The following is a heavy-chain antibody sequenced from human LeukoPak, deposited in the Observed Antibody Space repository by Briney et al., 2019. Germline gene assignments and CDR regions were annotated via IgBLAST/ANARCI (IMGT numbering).Heavy chain of an antibody. J-gene: IGHJ3*02. CDR1: GFTFSSYS. CDR3: ARHSGRIVSDAFDI. V-gene: IGHV3-21*01. D-gene: IGHD5-12*01. CDR2: ISSSRSYI. Sequence: KPGGSLRLSCAASGFTFSSYSMNWVRQAPGKGLEWVSSISSSRSYIYYADSVKGRFTISRDNAKNSLYLQMNSMRAEDTAVYYCARHSGRIVSDAFDIWGQGTMVTVSS.